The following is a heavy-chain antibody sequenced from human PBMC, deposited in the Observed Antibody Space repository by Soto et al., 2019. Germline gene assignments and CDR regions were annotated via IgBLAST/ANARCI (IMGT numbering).Heavy chain of an antibody. Sequence: GGSLRLSCAASGFTFSSYAMSWVRQAPGKGLEWVSAISGSGGSTYYADSVKGRFTISRDNSKNTLYLQMNSLRAEDTAVYYCAKRMLCSGGSCYPDYYYYYGMDVWGQGTTVTVSS. CDR3: AKRMLCSGGSCYPDYYYYYGMDV. D-gene: IGHD2-15*01. CDR2: ISGSGGST. J-gene: IGHJ6*02. V-gene: IGHV3-23*01. CDR1: GFTFSSYA.